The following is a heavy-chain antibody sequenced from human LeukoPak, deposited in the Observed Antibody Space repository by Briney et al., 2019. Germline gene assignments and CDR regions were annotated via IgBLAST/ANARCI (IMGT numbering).Heavy chain of an antibody. CDR1: GGSLSDYY. J-gene: IGHJ4*02. V-gene: IGHV4-34*01. Sequence: SETLSLTCAVYGGSLSDYYWGWIRQSPGKGLEWIGEISHRGRTYYNLSLKSRVTISIDTSKNQFSLKVNSVSAADTAVYYCARTVEMATAYPDYWGQGTLVTVSS. CDR3: ARTVEMATAYPDY. D-gene: IGHD5-24*01. CDR2: ISHRGRT.